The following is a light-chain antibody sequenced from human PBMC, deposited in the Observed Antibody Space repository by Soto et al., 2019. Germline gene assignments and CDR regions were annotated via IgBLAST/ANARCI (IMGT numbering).Light chain of an antibody. CDR2: GAS. CDR1: QNLSRYF. V-gene: IGKV3-20*01. J-gene: IGKJ5*01. Sequence: IVLTQSPGNLSWSPGDSASLSSNASQNLSRYFLAWYQHKPGQAPRLVISGASRRATGIPDRFSGAGSGTDVTLTISRLETEDFALYYCQQHDILPITFGQGTRLEIK. CDR3: QQHDILPIT.